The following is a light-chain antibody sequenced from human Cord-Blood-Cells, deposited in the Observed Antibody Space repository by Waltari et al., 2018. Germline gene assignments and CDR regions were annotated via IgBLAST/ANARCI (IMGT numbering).Light chain of an antibody. CDR3: QQYDSYSYT. Sequence: DIQMIQSPSTLSASVGDRATLTCRSRQSISSCFAWYQQKPGKAPKLLIYDASRWESGVPSRFSGSGSGTEFTLTISRLQPDDFAAYYCQQYDSYSYTFGQGTKLEIK. CDR1: QSISSC. J-gene: IGKJ2*01. V-gene: IGKV1-5*01. CDR2: DAS.